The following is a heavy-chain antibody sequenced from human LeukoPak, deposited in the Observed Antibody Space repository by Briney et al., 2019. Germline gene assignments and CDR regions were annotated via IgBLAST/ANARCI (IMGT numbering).Heavy chain of an antibody. CDR2: ISYDGSSK. V-gene: IGHV3-30*04. D-gene: IGHD3-16*01. CDR1: GFTFSTYA. CDR3: AKAQGEGEDDY. Sequence: GGSLRLSCAASGFTFSTYAMHWVRQAPGKGLEWVAVISYDGSSKYYADSVKGRFTISRDNSKNTLYLQMNSLRAEDTAVYYCAKAQGEGEDDYWGQGTLVTVSS. J-gene: IGHJ4*02.